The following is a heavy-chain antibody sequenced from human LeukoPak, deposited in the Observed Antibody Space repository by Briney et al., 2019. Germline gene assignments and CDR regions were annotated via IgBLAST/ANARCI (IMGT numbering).Heavy chain of an antibody. V-gene: IGHV3-30*03. CDR3: ARDPHSGYDFLRYYYYGMDV. J-gene: IGHJ6*02. D-gene: IGHD5-12*01. CDR2: ISYDGSNK. Sequence: SGGSLRLSCAASGFTFSSYGMHWVRQAPGKGLEWVAVISYDGSNKYYADSVKGRFTISRDNSKNTLYLQMNSLRAEDTAVYYCARDPHSGYDFLRYYYYGMDVWGQGTTVTVSS. CDR1: GFTFSSYG.